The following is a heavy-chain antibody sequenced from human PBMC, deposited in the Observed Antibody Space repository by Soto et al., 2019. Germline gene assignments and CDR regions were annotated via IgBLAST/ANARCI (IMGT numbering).Heavy chain of an antibody. CDR1: GYNFMRYG. V-gene: IGHV1-18*04. CDR3: ARWISGGYSDWFDP. Sequence: QVQLVQSGAEVKKPGASVMVSCKASGYNFMRYGFTWVRQAPGQGLEWMGWINVDNGETKYPQKIQGRVTMTTDTSTSTVYMELRSLTSDDTAVYYCARWISGGYSDWFDPWGHGTLVTVSS. CDR2: INVDNGET. J-gene: IGHJ5*02. D-gene: IGHD1-26*01.